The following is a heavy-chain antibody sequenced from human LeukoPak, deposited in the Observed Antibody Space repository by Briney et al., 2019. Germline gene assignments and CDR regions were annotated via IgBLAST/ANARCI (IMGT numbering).Heavy chain of an antibody. D-gene: IGHD6-19*01. Sequence: SETLSLTCTVSGGSISSYYWSWIRQPPGKGLEWIGYIYYSGSTNYHPSLKSRATISVDTSKNQFSLKLSSVTAADTAVYYCARESTTTAVASTGYSWFDPWGQGTLVTVSS. J-gene: IGHJ5*02. CDR3: ARESTTTAVASTGYSWFDP. V-gene: IGHV4-59*12. CDR2: IYYSGST. CDR1: GGSISSYY.